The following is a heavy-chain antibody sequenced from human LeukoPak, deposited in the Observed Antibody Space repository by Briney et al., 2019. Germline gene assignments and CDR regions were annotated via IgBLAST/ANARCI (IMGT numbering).Heavy chain of an antibody. J-gene: IGHJ5*02. CDR2: IGPDGSST. CDR1: GFTLSDSW. V-gene: IGHV3-74*01. D-gene: IGHD2-15*01. Sequence: GGSLRLSCAASGFTLSDSWMHWVRQAPGKGLAWVSHIGPDGSSTNYADSVKGRFTISRDNAKNTLYLQMSSLRAEDTAVYYCARGIVVVVAATNWFDPWGQGTLVTVSS. CDR3: ARGIVVVVAATNWFDP.